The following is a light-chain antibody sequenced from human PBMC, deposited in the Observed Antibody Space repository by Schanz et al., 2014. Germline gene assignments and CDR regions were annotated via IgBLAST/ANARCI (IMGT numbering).Light chain of an antibody. CDR3: QQRSNWLFT. Sequence: ETVLTQSPGTLSLSPGERATLSCRASQSVTSTYLAWYQQKPGQAPRLLIYGASTRAAGVPARFSGSGSGTDFTLTVSSLPSEDFAVYYCQQRSNWLFTFGPGTKVDIK. V-gene: IGKV3D-20*02. J-gene: IGKJ3*01. CDR1: QSVTSTY. CDR2: GAS.